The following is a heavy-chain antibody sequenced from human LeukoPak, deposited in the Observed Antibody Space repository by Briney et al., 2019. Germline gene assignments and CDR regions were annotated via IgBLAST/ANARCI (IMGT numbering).Heavy chain of an antibody. Sequence: ASVKVSCKASGYTFTGYYMHWVRQAPGQGLEWMGWINPNSGGTNYAQKFQGRVTMTRDTSISTAYMEPSRLRSDDTAVYYCARGHPWRVTMPYGYWGQGTLVTVSS. D-gene: IGHD3-10*01. J-gene: IGHJ4*02. CDR1: GYTFTGYY. V-gene: IGHV1-2*02. CDR2: INPNSGGT. CDR3: ARGHPWRVTMPYGY.